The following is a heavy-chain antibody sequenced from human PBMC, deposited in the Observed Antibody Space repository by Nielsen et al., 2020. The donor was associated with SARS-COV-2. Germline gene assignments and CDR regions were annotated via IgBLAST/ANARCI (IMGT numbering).Heavy chain of an antibody. V-gene: IGHV3-30*18. J-gene: IGHJ6*03. CDR1: GFTFSSYG. Sequence: GGSLRLSCAASGFTFSSYGMHWVRQAPGKGLEWVAVISYDGSNKYYADSVKGRFTISRDNSKNTLYLQMNSLRAEDTAVYYCAKEGTYYDFWSGYQLPYYYYYMDVWGKGTTVTVSS. D-gene: IGHD3-3*01. CDR2: ISYDGSNK. CDR3: AKEGTYYDFWSGYQLPYYYYYMDV.